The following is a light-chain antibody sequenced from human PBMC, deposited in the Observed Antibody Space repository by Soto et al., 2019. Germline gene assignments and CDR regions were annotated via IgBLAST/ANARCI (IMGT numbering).Light chain of an antibody. CDR2: EVS. V-gene: IGLV2-14*01. CDR1: SSDVGGYNY. Sequence: QSVLTQPASVSVSPVQSITISCTGTSSDVGGYNYVSGYQQNPGKAPKLMIYEVSNRTSGVSNRFYGYKSGTMDSLTNYGLKDEEEDDYYCSSYHINRTYAFGTGT. J-gene: IGLJ1*01. CDR3: SSYHINRTYA.